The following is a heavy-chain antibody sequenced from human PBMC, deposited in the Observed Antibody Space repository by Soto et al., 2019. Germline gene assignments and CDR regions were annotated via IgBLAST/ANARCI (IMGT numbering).Heavy chain of an antibody. J-gene: IGHJ4*02. V-gene: IGHV3-74*01. Sequence: EVQLVESGGGLVQPGGSLRLSCAASGFTFSSYWMHWVRQAPGKGLVWVSRINSDGSSTSYADSVKGRFTISRDNAKNTLYLQMNSLRAEDTAVYYCARVLVQLLVTPGGFDYRGQGTLVTVSS. CDR3: ARVLVQLLVTPGGFDY. CDR1: GFTFSSYW. CDR2: INSDGSST. D-gene: IGHD3-9*01.